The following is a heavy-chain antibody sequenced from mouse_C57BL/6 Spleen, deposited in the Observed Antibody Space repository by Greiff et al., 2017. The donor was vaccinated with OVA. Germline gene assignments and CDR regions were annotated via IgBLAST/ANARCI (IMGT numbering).Heavy chain of an antibody. CDR3: ARRDRYGAMDY. V-gene: IGHV5-2*03. D-gene: IGHD2-3*01. CDR1: EFEFPSHD. Sequence: EVKLVESGGGLVQPGESLKLSCESNEFEFPSHDMSWVRKTPEKRLELVAAINSDGGSTYYPDTMERRFIISRNNTKKTLYLQMSSLRTEDTALYYCARRDRYGAMDYWGQGTSVTVSS. CDR2: INSDGGST. J-gene: IGHJ4*01.